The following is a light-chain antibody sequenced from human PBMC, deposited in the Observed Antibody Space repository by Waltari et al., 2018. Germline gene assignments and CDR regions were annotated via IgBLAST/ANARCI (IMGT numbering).Light chain of an antibody. Sequence: DIQLTQSPSFLSASVGDRVTITCRASQDISTYLAWYQQKPGKAPKLLLHAVSTLQAGVPSRFSGGGSGTEFTLTISSLQPEDFGTYYCQQYKTFYSFGQGTKL. CDR1: QDISTY. CDR3: QQYKTFYS. CDR2: AVS. V-gene: IGKV1-9*01. J-gene: IGKJ2*01.